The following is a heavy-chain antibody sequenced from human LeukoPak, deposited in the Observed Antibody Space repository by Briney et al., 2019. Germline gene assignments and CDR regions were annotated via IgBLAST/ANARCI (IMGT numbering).Heavy chain of an antibody. CDR3: ASLPLVGATEGGLDY. CDR1: GGSISSSSYY. CDR2: IYYSGST. V-gene: IGHV4-39*07. J-gene: IGHJ4*02. Sequence: PPETLSLTCTVSGGSISSSSYYWGWIRQPPGKGLEWIGSIYYSGSTYYNPSLKSRVTISVDTSKNQFSLKLSSVTAADTAVYYCASLPLVGATEGGLDYWGQGTLVTVSS. D-gene: IGHD1-26*01.